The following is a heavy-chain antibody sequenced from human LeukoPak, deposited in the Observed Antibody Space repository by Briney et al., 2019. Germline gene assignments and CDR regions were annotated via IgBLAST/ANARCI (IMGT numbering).Heavy chain of an antibody. D-gene: IGHD3-22*01. Sequence: SVKVSCKASGGTFSSYAISWVRQAPGQGLDLMGGIIPIFGTANYAQKLQGRGTMTTDTSTSTAYMELRSLRSDDTAVYYCARDPGDSSGYYSDAFDIWGQGTMVTVSS. J-gene: IGHJ3*02. CDR1: GGTFSSYA. V-gene: IGHV1-69*05. CDR2: IIPIFGTA. CDR3: ARDPGDSSGYYSDAFDI.